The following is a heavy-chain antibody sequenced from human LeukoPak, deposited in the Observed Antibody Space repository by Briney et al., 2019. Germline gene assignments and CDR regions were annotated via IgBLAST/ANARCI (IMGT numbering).Heavy chain of an antibody. Sequence: PGGSLRLSCAAPEFTFSRYAMTWVRQAPGKGLEWVSSIISRDGRTSYADSVKGRFTVSRDNSKNTLYLQMNSLRAEDTAVYYCAKVSRYCSSTSCWTNYYYYGMDVWGQGTTVTVSS. D-gene: IGHD2-2*01. J-gene: IGHJ6*02. CDR2: IISRDGRT. V-gene: IGHV3-23*01. CDR1: EFTFSRYA. CDR3: AKVSRYCSSTSCWTNYYYYGMDV.